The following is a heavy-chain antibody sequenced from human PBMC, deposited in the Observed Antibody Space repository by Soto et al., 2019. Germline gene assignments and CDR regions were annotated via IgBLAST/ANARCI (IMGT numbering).Heavy chain of an antibody. D-gene: IGHD2-2*01. Sequence: PGGSLRLSCTASGFTFSTYAVSWVRQAPGKGLEWVSTISDSGSTYYADSVKGRFTISRDNSKNTLYLEMNSLRAEDTAVYYCAKDKGGRYCSRTSCLYSFDYWGQGTLVTVSS. CDR2: ISDSGST. J-gene: IGHJ4*02. CDR3: AKDKGGRYCSRTSCLYSFDY. V-gene: IGHV3-23*01. CDR1: GFTFSTYA.